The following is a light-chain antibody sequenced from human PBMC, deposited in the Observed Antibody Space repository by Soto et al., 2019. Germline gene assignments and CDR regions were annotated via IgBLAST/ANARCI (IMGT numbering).Light chain of an antibody. Sequence: EIVLTQSPATLSLSPVERATLSCRASQSVSTNYVAWYQQKPGQAPRLLIYGASNRATGIPDRFSGSGSGTDFTLTISRLEPEDFAVYYCQQYGSSGTFGQGTKVDIK. CDR2: GAS. CDR3: QQYGSSGT. J-gene: IGKJ1*01. CDR1: QSVSTNY. V-gene: IGKV3-20*01.